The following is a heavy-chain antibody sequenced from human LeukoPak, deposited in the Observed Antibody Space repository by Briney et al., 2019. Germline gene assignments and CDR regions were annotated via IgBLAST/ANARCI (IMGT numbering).Heavy chain of an antibody. D-gene: IGHD2-15*01. J-gene: IGHJ5*02. Sequence: SETLSLTCTVSGGSISSYYWSWIRQPPGKGLEWIGYIYYSGSTNYNPSLRSRVTISVDTSKNQFSLKLSSVTAADTAVYYCARVYCSGGSCYDSRGWFDPWGQGTLVTVSS. CDR3: ARVYCSGGSCYDSRGWFDP. V-gene: IGHV4-59*01. CDR1: GGSISSYY. CDR2: IYYSGST.